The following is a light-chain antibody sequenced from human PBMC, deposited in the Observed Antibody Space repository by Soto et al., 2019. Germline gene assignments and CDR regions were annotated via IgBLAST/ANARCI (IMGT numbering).Light chain of an antibody. Sequence: EIVLTQYPATLSSFPGDRVTLSCRAIQYINTRLAWYQHRPGQAPRLLIYQTSIRAAGIPARFSGSGSGTEFTLTISSLQSEDFAVYYCQQYNNWPPTWTFGQGTKVDIK. V-gene: IGKV3D-15*01. CDR3: QQYNNWPPTWT. CDR2: QTS. CDR1: QYINTR. J-gene: IGKJ1*01.